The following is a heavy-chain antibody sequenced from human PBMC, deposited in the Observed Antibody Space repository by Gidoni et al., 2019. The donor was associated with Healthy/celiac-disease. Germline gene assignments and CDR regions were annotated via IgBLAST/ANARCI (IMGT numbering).Heavy chain of an antibody. CDR2: INPSGGST. D-gene: IGHD4-17*01. CDR1: GYTFISDY. J-gene: IGHJ6*02. Sequence: QVQLVQSGAEVKKPGASVQVSCKASGYTFISDYMHWVRQSPGQGLDWMGIINPSGGSTRYEQKYQGRVTMTRDTSTSTVYMELSSLRSEDTAVYYCARDRVQSTDDGDYGSGMDVWGQGTTVTVSS. V-gene: IGHV1-46*01. CDR3: ARDRVQSTDDGDYGSGMDV.